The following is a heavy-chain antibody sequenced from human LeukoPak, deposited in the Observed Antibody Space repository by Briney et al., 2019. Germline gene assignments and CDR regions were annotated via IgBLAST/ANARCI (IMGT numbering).Heavy chain of an antibody. D-gene: IGHD2-2*02. CDR3: ARAGAFYCSSTSCYTGRGWFDP. CDR1: GGSFSGYY. J-gene: IGHJ5*02. Sequence: PSETLSLTCAVYGGSFSGYYWSWIRQPPGKGLEGIGEINHSGSTNYNPSLKSRVTISVDTSKNQFSLKLSSVTAADTAVYYCARAGAFYCSSTSCYTGRGWFDPWGQGTLVTVSS. CDR2: INHSGST. V-gene: IGHV4-34*01.